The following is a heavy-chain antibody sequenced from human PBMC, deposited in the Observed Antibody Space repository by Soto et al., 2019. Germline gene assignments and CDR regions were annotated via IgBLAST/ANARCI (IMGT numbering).Heavy chain of an antibody. CDR3: ARDCTIGVCYSRAPYSSRWPGAFDS. Sequence: SETLSLTCTFSVGSISSGDYYCSWIRQHPWKGLEWIGCISYSGSTYYNPSLKSRVTISVDTSKNQFSLKLSSVTAADTAVYYSARDCTIGVCYSRAPYSSRWPGAFDSLGQGTMVIVSS. J-gene: IGHJ3*02. V-gene: IGHV4-31*03. D-gene: IGHD2-8*01. CDR2: ISYSGST. CDR1: VGSISSGDYY.